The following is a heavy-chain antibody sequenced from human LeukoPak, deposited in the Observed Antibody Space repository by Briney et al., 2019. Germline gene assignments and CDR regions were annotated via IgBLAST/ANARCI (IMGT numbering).Heavy chain of an antibody. CDR2: IIPIFGTA. CDR3: ARAGYSSGWYGY. Sequence: SVKVSCKASGGTFSSYAISWVRQAPGQGLEWMGRIIPIFGTANYAQKFQGRVTITADKFTSTAYMELSSLRSEDTAVYYCARAGYSSGWYGYWGQGTLVTVSS. J-gene: IGHJ4*02. V-gene: IGHV1-69*06. D-gene: IGHD6-19*01. CDR1: GGTFSSYA.